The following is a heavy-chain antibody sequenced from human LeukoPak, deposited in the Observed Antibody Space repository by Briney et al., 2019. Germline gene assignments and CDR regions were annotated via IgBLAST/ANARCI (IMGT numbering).Heavy chain of an antibody. D-gene: IGHD3-3*01. J-gene: IGHJ4*02. CDR2: MNPNSGNT. CDR1: GYTFTSYD. V-gene: IGHV1-8*01. CDR3: ARGPQRGRFLEWLFQYYFDY. Sequence: ASVKVSCKASGYTFTSYDINWVRQATGQGLEWMGWMNPNSGNTGYAQKFQGRVTMTRNTSISTAYMELSSLRSEDTVVYYCARGPQRGRFLEWLFQYYFDYWGQGTLVTVSS.